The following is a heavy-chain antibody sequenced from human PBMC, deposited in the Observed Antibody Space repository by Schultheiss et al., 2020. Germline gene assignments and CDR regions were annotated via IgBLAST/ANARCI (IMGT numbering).Heavy chain of an antibody. D-gene: IGHD6-19*01. V-gene: IGHV4-59*12. J-gene: IGHJ4*02. CDR3: ARGGRAVGYFDY. Sequence: SETLSLTCTVSGGSISSYYWSWIRQPPGKGLEWIGYIYYSGSTNYNPSLKSRVTMSVDTSKNQFSLKLTSVTAADTAVYYCARGGRAVGYFDYWGQGTLVTVSS. CDR1: GGSISSYY. CDR2: IYYSGST.